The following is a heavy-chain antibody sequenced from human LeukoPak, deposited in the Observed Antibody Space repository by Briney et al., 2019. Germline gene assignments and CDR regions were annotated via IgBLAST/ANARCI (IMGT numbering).Heavy chain of an antibody. V-gene: IGHV4-59*08. CDR1: GGSISSYY. Sequence: ASETLSLTCTVSGGSISSYYWSWIRQPPGKGLEWIGYIYYSGSTNYNPSLKSRVTISVDTSKNQFSLKLSSVTAADTAVYYCARHAPAYYDFWSGSTYFDYWGQGTLVTVSS. D-gene: IGHD3-3*01. J-gene: IGHJ4*02. CDR2: IYYSGST. CDR3: ARHAPAYYDFWSGSTYFDY.